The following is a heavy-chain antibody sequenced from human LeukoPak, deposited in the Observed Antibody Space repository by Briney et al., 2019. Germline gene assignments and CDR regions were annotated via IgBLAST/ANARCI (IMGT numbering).Heavy chain of an antibody. CDR3: TRRKSSSSGLDV. J-gene: IGHJ6*04. D-gene: IGHD6-6*01. Sequence: GGSLRLSCTASGFTFGDYAMSWVRPAPGKGLGWVGFIRSKAYGGTTEYAASVKGRFTISRDDSKSMAYLQMNSLKTEDTAVYYCTRRKSSSSGLDVWGKGTTVTVSS. CDR1: GFTFGDYA. CDR2: IRSKAYGGTT. V-gene: IGHV3-49*04.